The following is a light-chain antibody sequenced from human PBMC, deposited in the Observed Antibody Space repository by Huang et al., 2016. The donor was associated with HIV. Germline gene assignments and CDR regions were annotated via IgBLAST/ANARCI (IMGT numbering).Light chain of an antibody. Sequence: IRMTQSPSSLSVSVGDRVTITCRASETINTYLNWYQEKPGKDPKLLIYAASTLQSGVPSRFSGSGSGTDFTLTINSQQPEEFATYYWQQNYSNPQTFGQGTKLEIK. CDR2: AAS. J-gene: IGKJ2*01. CDR3: QQNYSNPQT. V-gene: IGKV1-39*01. CDR1: ETINTY.